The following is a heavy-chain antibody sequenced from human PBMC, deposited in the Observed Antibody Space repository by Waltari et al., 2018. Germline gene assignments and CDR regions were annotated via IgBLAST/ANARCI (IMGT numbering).Heavy chain of an antibody. CDR1: GDSMSSNYW. D-gene: IGHD2-15*01. V-gene: IGHV4-4*02. J-gene: IGHJ4*02. Sequence: QLQLQESGPGLVKPSGTLSLTCAVSGDSMSSNYWWSWVRQPPQKGLEWIGQIYRSGRTNYNPSLESRVTISMGTSNSQFSLKLTSTTAADTAIYYCARDRGRGLYLDSWGQGTLVTVSP. CDR2: IYRSGRT. CDR3: ARDRGRGLYLDS.